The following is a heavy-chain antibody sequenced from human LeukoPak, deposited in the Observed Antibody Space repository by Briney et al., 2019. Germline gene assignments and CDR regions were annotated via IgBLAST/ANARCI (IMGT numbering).Heavy chain of an antibody. CDR1: RFTFSSYW. V-gene: IGHV3-7*05. D-gene: IGHD4-17*01. J-gene: IGHJ5*02. CDR3: ARRPTVTTPLTA. CDR2: NKQDGNEK. Sequence: SGVSVTLSCAACRFTFSSYWMMWVPRAPGKGLVCVANNKQDGNEKYYVDSVKGRFTISRDNAKKSLYLQMNSLRAEDTAVYYCARRPTVTTPLTAWGQGTLVTVSS.